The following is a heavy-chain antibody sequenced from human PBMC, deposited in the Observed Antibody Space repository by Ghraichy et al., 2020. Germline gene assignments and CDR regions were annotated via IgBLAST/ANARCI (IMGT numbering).Heavy chain of an antibody. CDR1: GGSISSYY. Sequence: SETLSLTCTVSGGSISSYYWSWIRQPPGKGLEWIGYIYYSGSTNYNPSLKSRVTISVDTSKNQFSLKLSSVTAADTAVYYCARDSGDNWFDPWGQGTLVTVSS. J-gene: IGHJ5*02. V-gene: IGHV4-59*01. CDR2: IYYSGST. CDR3: ARDSGDNWFDP. D-gene: IGHD3-10*01.